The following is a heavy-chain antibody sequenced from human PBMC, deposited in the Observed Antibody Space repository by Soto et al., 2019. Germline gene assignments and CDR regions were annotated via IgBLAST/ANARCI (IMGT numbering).Heavy chain of an antibody. CDR2: IYYSGST. V-gene: IGHV4-61*01. CDR1: GGSVSSGSYY. CDR3: ARGDSSSLFYYGMAV. J-gene: IGHJ6*02. Sequence: SETLSLTCTVSGGSVSSGSYYWSWIRQPPGKGLEWIGYIYYSGSTNYNPSLKSRVTISVATSKNQFSLKLSSVTAAETAVYYCARGDSSSLFYYGMAVWGQGTTVSV. D-gene: IGHD6-6*01.